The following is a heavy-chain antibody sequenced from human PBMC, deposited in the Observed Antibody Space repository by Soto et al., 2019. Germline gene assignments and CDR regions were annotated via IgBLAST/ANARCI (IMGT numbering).Heavy chain of an antibody. CDR2: INPNSGGT. Sequence: ASVKVSCKASGFTFTGHYIHWVRQAPGQGLEWMGWINPNSGGTNYAQKFQGWVTMTRDTSISTAYMELSRLRSDDTAVYYCARGAWNTAMVDYWGQGTLVTVSS. D-gene: IGHD5-18*01. V-gene: IGHV1-2*04. J-gene: IGHJ4*02. CDR3: ARGAWNTAMVDY. CDR1: GFTFTGHY.